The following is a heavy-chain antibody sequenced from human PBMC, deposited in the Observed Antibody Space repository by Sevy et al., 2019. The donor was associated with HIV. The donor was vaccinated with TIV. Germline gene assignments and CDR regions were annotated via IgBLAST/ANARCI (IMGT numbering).Heavy chain of an antibody. CDR3: ARDEYRYASGFDY. D-gene: IGHD3-10*01. Sequence: GGSLRLSCAASGFTFSSYIMNWVRQAPGMGLEWVSFISSGGDYIYYTNSVKGRFTISRDNAKNSLYLHMNSLRAEDTAVYYCARDEYRYASGFDYWGQGTLVTVSS. CDR1: GFTFSSYI. V-gene: IGHV3-21*01. J-gene: IGHJ4*02. CDR2: ISSGGDYI.